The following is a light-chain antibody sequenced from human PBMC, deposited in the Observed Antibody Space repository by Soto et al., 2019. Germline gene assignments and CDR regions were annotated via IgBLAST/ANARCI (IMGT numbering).Light chain of an antibody. Sequence: DIQLTQSPSFLSASVGDRVTITCRASQGISSYLAWYQQKLGKAPKLLIYAASTLQSAVPSRFSGSGSGTEFTLIISSLQPEDFATYYCQQLNSYPLTFGGGTTVGIK. CDR3: QQLNSYPLT. V-gene: IGKV1-9*01. J-gene: IGKJ4*01. CDR2: AAS. CDR1: QGISSY.